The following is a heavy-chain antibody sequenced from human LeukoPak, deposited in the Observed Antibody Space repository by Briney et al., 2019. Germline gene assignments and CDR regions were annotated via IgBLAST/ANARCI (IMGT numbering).Heavy chain of an antibody. CDR3: ARARRIIDY. D-gene: IGHD2-15*01. J-gene: IGHJ4*02. V-gene: IGHV4-61*02. Sequence: PSETLPLTCTVSGGSISSGSYYWSWIRQPAGKGLEWIGRIYTSGSTNYNPSLKSRVTISVDTSKNQFSLKLSSVTAADTAVYYCARARRIIDYWGQGTLVTVSS. CDR2: IYTSGST. CDR1: GGSISSGSYY.